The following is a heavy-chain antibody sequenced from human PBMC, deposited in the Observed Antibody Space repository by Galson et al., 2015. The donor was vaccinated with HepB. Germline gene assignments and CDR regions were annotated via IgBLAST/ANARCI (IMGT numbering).Heavy chain of an antibody. D-gene: IGHD1-26*01. CDR1: GFTFGDYV. Sequence: SLRLSCAASGFTFGDYVMHWVRQAPGKGLEWVSGISWASGNIDYADSVKGRFTISRDNAKNSLYLQMNSLRPEDTALYYCAKDMGGVGATALDYWGQGTLVTVSS. V-gene: IGHV3-9*01. CDR2: ISWASGNI. J-gene: IGHJ4*02. CDR3: AKDMGGVGATALDY.